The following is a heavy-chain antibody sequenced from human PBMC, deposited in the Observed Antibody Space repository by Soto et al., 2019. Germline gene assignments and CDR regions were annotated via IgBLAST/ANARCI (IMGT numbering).Heavy chain of an antibody. CDR2: ISGSGGST. D-gene: IGHD2-8*01. CDR1: GFTFSSYA. Sequence: SLRLSCAASGFTFSSYAMSWVRQAPGKGLEWVSAISGSGGSTYYADSVKGRFTISRDNSKNTLYLQMNSLRAEDTAVYHCAKDIVLMVYAIFDYWGQGTLVTVSS. CDR3: AKDIVLMVYAIFDY. J-gene: IGHJ4*02. V-gene: IGHV3-23*01.